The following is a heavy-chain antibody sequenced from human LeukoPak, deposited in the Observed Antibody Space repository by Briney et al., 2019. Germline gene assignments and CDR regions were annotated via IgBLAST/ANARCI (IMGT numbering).Heavy chain of an antibody. V-gene: IGHV4-34*01. CDR1: GGSFSGYY. CDR3: ARGGGNGGGWVGHYYYMDV. D-gene: IGHD4-23*01. J-gene: IGHJ6*03. Sequence: RPSETLSLTCAVYGGSFSGYYWSWIRQPPGKGLEWIGEINHSGSTYNNPSLKSRVTISVDTSKNQFSLKLTSVTAADTAVYYCARGGGNGGGWVGHYYYMDVWGKGTTVTVSS. CDR2: INHSGST.